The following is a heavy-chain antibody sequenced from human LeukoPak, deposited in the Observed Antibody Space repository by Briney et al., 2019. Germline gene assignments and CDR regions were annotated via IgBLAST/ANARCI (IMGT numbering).Heavy chain of an antibody. V-gene: IGHV4-4*02. J-gene: IGHJ4*02. CDR3: ARDSGSSGYKYYFDY. D-gene: IGHD3-22*01. CDR2: IYHSGST. Sequence: LGWVGEIYHSGSTNYNPSLKSRVTISVDKSKNQFSLNLSSVTAADTAVYYCARDSGSSGYKYYFDYWGQGTLVTVSS.